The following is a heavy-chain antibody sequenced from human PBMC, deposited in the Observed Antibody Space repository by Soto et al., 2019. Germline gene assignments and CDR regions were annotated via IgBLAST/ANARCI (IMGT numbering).Heavy chain of an antibody. V-gene: IGHV1-8*01. D-gene: IGHD3-3*01. CDR3: ATSPPPIPIFGVVIVGTGSGMDV. J-gene: IGHJ6*02. CDR1: GYTFTSYD. CDR2: MNPNSGNT. Sequence: AASVKVSCKASGYTFTSYDINWVRQATGQGLEWMGWMNPNSGNTGYAQKFQGRVTMTRNTSISTAYMELSSLRSEDTAVYYCATSPPPIPIFGVVIVGTGSGMDVWGQGTTVTVSS.